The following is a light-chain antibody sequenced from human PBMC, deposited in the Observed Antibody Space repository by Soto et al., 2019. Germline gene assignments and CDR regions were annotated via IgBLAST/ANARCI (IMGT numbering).Light chain of an antibody. CDR1: QSISNS. J-gene: IGKJ5*01. CDR2: GAS. V-gene: IGKV3-15*01. Sequence: EIILTQAPATLSLSQWERATLSCRASQSISNSLAWYQHKPGQAPRLLIYGASNRATGIPDRFSGSGSGTEFTLTISRLKSEDFAVYYCQKYNNWPLITCGHGKRRALK. CDR3: QKYNNWPLIT.